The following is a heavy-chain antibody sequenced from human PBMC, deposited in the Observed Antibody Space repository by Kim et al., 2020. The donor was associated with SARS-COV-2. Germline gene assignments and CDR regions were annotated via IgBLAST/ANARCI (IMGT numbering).Heavy chain of an antibody. CDR2: INSDGSGT. CDR3: ARGAIYNMDV. Sequence: GGSLRLSCAASGFTFSSVWMHWVRQAPGKGLVWVSRINSDGSGTTYADSVKARFAISRDNAKNTLFLQMNSLRAEDTAVYYCARGAIYNMDVWGQGTTVT. CDR1: GFTFSSVW. V-gene: IGHV3-74*01. D-gene: IGHD1-1*01. J-gene: IGHJ6*02.